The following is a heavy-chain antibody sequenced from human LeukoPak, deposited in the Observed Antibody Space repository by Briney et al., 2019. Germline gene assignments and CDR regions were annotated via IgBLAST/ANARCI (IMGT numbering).Heavy chain of an antibody. D-gene: IGHD3-3*01. CDR1: GFTFSSYA. V-gene: IGHV3-23*01. CDR2: ISGSGGST. J-gene: IGHJ4*02. Sequence: QPGGSLRLSCAASGFTFSSYAMSWVRQAPGKGLEWVSAISGSGGSTYYADSVKGRFTISRDNSKNTLYLQMNSLRAEDTAVYYCAKASYDFWSGYYLVDYFDYWGQGTLVTVSS. CDR3: AKASYDFWSGYYLVDYFDY.